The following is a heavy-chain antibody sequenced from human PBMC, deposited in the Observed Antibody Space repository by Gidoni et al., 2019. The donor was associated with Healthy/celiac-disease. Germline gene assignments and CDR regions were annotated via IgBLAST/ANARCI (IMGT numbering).Heavy chain of an antibody. V-gene: IGHV4-39*01. Sequence: QLQLQESGPGLVQPSETMSLPCPVSCGSISSSSYYWGWSRPPPGKGLEWIGSIDYSGSTSHNPALKSRVTISVDTSKIQFSLKLSSVTAADTAVYYCARQSEVRGVGWGQGTLVTVSS. J-gene: IGHJ4*02. D-gene: IGHD3-10*01. CDR2: IDYSGST. CDR3: ARQSEVRGVG. CDR1: CGSISSSSYY.